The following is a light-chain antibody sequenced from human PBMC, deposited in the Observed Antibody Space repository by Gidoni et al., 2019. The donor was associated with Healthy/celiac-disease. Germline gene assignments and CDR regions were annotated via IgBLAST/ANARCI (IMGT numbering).Light chain of an antibody. V-gene: IGKV3-15*01. CDR3: QQYNNWPPLT. J-gene: IGKJ1*01. CDR1: QSVSRN. Sequence: EIVMTQSPATLSVSPGERATLSCRASQSVSRNLAWYQQKPGQAPRLLIYGASTRATGIPARFSGSGSGTEFTLTISSLQSEDFAVYYCQQYNNWPPLTFGQXTKVEIK. CDR2: GAS.